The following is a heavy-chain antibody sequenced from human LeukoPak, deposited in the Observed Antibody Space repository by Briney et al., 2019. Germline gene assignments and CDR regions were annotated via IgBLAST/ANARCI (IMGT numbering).Heavy chain of an antibody. CDR1: GGTFSSYL. V-gene: IGHV1-69*13. CDR2: IIPIIGTA. Sequence: ASVKVSCKDSGGTFSSYLISWVRQAPGQGLEWMGGIIPIIGTADYIQKFQDRVTITADESTTTSYMELRSLRSDDTAVYYCARDVVGAYGTKALDDWGRGTLVTVSA. CDR3: ARDVVGAYGTKALDD. J-gene: IGHJ4*02. D-gene: IGHD1-26*01.